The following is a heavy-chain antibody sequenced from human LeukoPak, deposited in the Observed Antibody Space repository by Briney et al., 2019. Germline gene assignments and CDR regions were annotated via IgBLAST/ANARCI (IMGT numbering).Heavy chain of an antibody. CDR3: ARAMVRARDAFDI. V-gene: IGHV3-23*01. D-gene: IGHD3-10*01. J-gene: IGHJ3*02. CDR2: ISGSGGST. CDR1: GFTFSSYG. Sequence: GGSLRLSCAASGFTFSSYGMSWVRQAPGKGLEWVSAISGSGGSTYYADSVKGRFTISRDTSKNTLYLQMNSLRAEDTAVYYCARAMVRARDAFDIWGQGTMVTVSS.